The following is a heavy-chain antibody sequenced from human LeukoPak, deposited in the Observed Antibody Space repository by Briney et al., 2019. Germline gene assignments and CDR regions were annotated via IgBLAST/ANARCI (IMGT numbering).Heavy chain of an antibody. CDR1: GFTFSGSA. CDR2: IRSTANGYAT. V-gene: IGHV3-73*01. D-gene: IGHD2-15*01. Sequence: GSLRLSCAASGFTFSGSALHWVRQASGKGLEWVGRIRSTANGYATAYAASVKGRFTISRDDSKNTAYLQMNSLRAGDTAVYYCARDRGGGHMDVWGKGTTVTISS. CDR3: ARDRGGGHMDV. J-gene: IGHJ6*03.